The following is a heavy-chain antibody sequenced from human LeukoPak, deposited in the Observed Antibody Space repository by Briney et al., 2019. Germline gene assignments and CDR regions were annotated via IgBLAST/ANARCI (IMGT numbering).Heavy chain of an antibody. CDR2: INHSGST. CDR1: GGSFSGYY. CDR3: ARRSGARVDTARLGFDY. Sequence: PSETLSLTCAVYGGSFSGYYWSWLRQPPGKGLEWIGEINHSGSTKYNPSLKSRVTISVDTSKNQFSLKLSSVTAADTAVYYCARRSGARVDTARLGFDYWGQGTLVTVSS. D-gene: IGHD5-18*01. J-gene: IGHJ4*02. V-gene: IGHV4-34*01.